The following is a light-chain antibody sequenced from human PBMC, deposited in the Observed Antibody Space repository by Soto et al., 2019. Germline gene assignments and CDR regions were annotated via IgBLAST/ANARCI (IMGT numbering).Light chain of an antibody. J-gene: IGKJ4*01. CDR2: WAS. Sequence: DIVMTQSPDSLAVSLGERATINCKSSQTVFFDSNNKNYVVWYQQKPGQPPKLLISWASIRESGVPDRFSGSGSGTDFTLTISSLQAEDVAVYYCQQYFHSPPTFGGGTRVEI. CDR1: QTVFFDSNNKNY. V-gene: IGKV4-1*01. CDR3: QQYFHSPPT.